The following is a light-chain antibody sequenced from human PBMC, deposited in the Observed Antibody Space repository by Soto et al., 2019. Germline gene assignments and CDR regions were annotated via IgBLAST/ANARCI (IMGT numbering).Light chain of an antibody. V-gene: IGKV3-11*01. J-gene: IGKJ3*01. CDR2: HAS. Sequence: EIVLTQSPATLSLSPGERATLSCRASQNLTSYLAWYQQKPGQAPRLLIYHASNRATGIPARFSGSGSGTDFTLTISSLEPEDFALYYCQQRSNWVFTFGPGTKVDFK. CDR3: QQRSNWVFT. CDR1: QNLTSY.